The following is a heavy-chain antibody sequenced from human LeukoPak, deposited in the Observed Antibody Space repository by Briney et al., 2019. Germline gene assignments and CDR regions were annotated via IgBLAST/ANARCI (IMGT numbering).Heavy chain of an antibody. CDR2: IYVGDSDT. J-gene: IGHJ6*02. CDR1: GHTFSISW. V-gene: IGHV5-51*01. Sequence: GDSLKISCKGSGHTFSISWIGWVCQKPGEGLEWMGIIYVGDSDTRYNPSFQGQVTISADRSTSTAYLQWSSLKASDTAMYFCAISIAVAGKDYYYYGMDVWGQGTTVTVSS. CDR3: AISIAVAGKDYYYYGMDV. D-gene: IGHD6-19*01.